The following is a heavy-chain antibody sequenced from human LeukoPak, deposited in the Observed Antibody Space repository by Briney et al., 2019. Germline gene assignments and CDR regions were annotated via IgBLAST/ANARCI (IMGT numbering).Heavy chain of an antibody. CDR2: IGTAGDT. J-gene: IGHJ4*02. D-gene: IGHD3-22*01. CDR1: GFTFSSYD. CDR3: ARAIYDSSGYLSPHFDY. V-gene: IGHV3-13*01. Sequence: PGGSLRLSCAPSGFTFSSYDMHWVRPATGKGREWVSAIGTAGDTYYPGSVKGRFTISRENAKTSLYLQMNSLRARDTAVYYCARAIYDSSGYLSPHFDYWGQGTPVTVSS.